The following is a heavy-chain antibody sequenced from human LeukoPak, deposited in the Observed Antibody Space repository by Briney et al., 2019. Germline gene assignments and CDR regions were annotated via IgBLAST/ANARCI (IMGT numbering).Heavy chain of an antibody. J-gene: IGHJ5*02. CDR2: ISSSGSTI. Sequence: GGSLRLSCAASGFTFSSYEMNWVRQAPGKGLEWASYISSSGSTIYYADSVKGRFTISRDNAKNSLYLQMNSLRAEDTAVYYCARGTYSSSWWYNWFDPWGQGTLVTVSS. CDR1: GFTFSSYE. CDR3: ARGTYSSSWWYNWFDP. V-gene: IGHV3-48*03. D-gene: IGHD6-13*01.